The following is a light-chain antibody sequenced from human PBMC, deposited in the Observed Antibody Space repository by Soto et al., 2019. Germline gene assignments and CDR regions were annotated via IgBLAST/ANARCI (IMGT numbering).Light chain of an antibody. Sequence: QSALTQPASVSGSPGQSITISCTGISSDVGGYNYVSWYQQHPVKAPKLLIYDVTNRPSGVSDRFSGSKSGNTASLTISGLQAEDEADYYCSSYTGSSTPYVFGTGTNLTVL. V-gene: IGLV2-14*01. J-gene: IGLJ1*01. CDR3: SSYTGSSTPYV. CDR2: DVT. CDR1: SSDVGGYNY.